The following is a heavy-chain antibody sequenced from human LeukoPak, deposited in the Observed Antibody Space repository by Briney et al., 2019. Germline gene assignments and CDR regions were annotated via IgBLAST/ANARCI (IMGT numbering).Heavy chain of an antibody. V-gene: IGHV3-21*01. CDR3: ARQRGYSYGFGY. CDR2: ISSSSSYI. Sequence: GGSLRLSCAASGFTFSSYSMNWVRQAPGKGLEWVSSISSSSSYIYYADSVKGRFTISRDNAKNSLYLQMNGLRAEDTAVYYCARQRGYSYGFGYWGQGTLVTVSS. J-gene: IGHJ4*02. CDR1: GFTFSSYS. D-gene: IGHD5-18*01.